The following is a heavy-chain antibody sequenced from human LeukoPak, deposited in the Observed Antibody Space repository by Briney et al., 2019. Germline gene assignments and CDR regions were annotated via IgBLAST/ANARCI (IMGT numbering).Heavy chain of an antibody. V-gene: IGHV1-69*04. CDR3: ARVALVLMRGFDY. J-gene: IGHJ4*02. Sequence: ASVKVSCKASGGTFSSYAISWVRQAPGRGLEWMGRIIPILGIANYAQKFQGRVTITADKSTSTAYMELSSLRSEDTAVYYCARVALVLMRGFDYWGQGTLVTVSS. D-gene: IGHD2-15*01. CDR1: GGTFSSYA. CDR2: IIPILGIA.